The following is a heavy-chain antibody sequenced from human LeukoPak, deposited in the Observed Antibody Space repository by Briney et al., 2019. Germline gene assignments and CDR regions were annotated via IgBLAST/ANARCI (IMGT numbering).Heavy chain of an antibody. D-gene: IGHD2-2*01. V-gene: IGHV4-34*01. CDR3: ARRKRSGCSSTSCLLNWFDP. J-gene: IGHJ5*02. CDR1: GFTFSSYE. Sequence: GSLRLSCAASGFTFSSYEMNWVRQPPGKGLEWIGEITNSGSTNYNPSLKSRVTISVDTSKNQFSLKLSSVTAADTAVYYCARRKRSGCSSTSCLLNWFDPWGQGTLVTVSP. CDR2: ITNSGST.